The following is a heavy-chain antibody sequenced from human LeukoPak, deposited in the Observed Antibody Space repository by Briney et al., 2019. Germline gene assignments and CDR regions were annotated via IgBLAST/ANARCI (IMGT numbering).Heavy chain of an antibody. V-gene: IGHV1-18*01. D-gene: IGHD6-6*01. CDR2: ISSYNVNT. Sequence: GASVKVSCKASGYTITTYIISWVRQAPGQGLEWMGWISSYNVNTNYAQKLQGRVTMTTDTSTGTAYMELRSLRSDDTAVYYCARERSPYSSSSGEDYWGQGTLVTVSS. J-gene: IGHJ4*02. CDR1: GYTITTYI. CDR3: ARERSPYSSSSGEDY.